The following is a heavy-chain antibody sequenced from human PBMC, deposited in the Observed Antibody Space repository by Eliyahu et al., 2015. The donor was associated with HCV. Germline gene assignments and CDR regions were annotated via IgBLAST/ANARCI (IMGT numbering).Heavy chain of an antibody. Sequence: QVHLQESGPGLVKPSGTLSLTCAVSGISIRGSNWXSWVRQPPGKGLEWIGRIFHIGSTNYNPSLKSRVTISIDKSKNQFSLKLTSVTAADTAVYYCVRDPEGQLPDWGQGTPVTVSS. CDR1: GISIRGSNW. D-gene: IGHD2-2*01. CDR2: IFHIGST. J-gene: IGHJ4*02. CDR3: VRDPEGQLPD. V-gene: IGHV4-4*02.